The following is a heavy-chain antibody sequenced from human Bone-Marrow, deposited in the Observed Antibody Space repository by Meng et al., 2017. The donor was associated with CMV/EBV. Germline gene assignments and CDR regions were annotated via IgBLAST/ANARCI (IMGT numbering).Heavy chain of an antibody. CDR2: IYYSGSI. V-gene: IGHV4-39*07. CDR1: GGSISSSSYY. Sequence: SETLSLTCTVSGGSISSSSYYWGWIRQPPGKGLEWIGSIYYSGSIYYNSSLKSRVTISVDTSKNQFSLKLSSVTAADTAVYYCARGYYQLLKLYYYYGMDVWGQGTTVTVTS. J-gene: IGHJ6*02. D-gene: IGHD2-2*01. CDR3: ARGYYQLLKLYYYYGMDV.